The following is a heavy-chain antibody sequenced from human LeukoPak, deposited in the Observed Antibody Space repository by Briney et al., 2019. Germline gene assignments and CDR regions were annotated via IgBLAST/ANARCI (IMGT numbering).Heavy chain of an antibody. Sequence: SGGSLRLSCAASGFTFSSYAMHWVRQAPGKGLEWVAVISYDGSNKYYADSVKGRFTISRDNSKNTLYLQMNSLRAEDTAVYYCAKGPLGSFDYWGQGTLVTVSS. CDR3: AKGPLGSFDY. V-gene: IGHV3-30*04. J-gene: IGHJ4*02. CDR1: GFTFSSYA. CDR2: ISYDGSNK.